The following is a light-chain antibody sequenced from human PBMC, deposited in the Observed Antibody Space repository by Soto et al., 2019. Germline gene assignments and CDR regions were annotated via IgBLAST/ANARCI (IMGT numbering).Light chain of an antibody. CDR2: DNV. CDR3: GSWDNILRAYV. CDR1: GSNLGRNY. J-gene: IGLJ1*01. Sequence: QSVLTQPPSVSATPGQKVTISCSGSGSNLGRNYVSWYQQLPGTAPKLLIYDNVYRFSGIPDRFSASKSGTSATLGITGLQTGDEGHYYCGSWDNILRAYVFGTGTKLTVL. V-gene: IGLV1-51*01.